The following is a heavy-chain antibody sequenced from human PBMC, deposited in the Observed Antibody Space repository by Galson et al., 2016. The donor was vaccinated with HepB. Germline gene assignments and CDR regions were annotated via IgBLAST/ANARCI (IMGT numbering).Heavy chain of an antibody. Sequence: SVKVSCKASGYTFTNFGISWVRQAPGQGLEWLGWVSGYSGQTNYAQNLQGRITMTTETSTSTAYMELRSLTSDYTADYYCARDLKGELWERDDYYHGMDVWGQGTPVIVSS. CDR1: GYTFTNFG. CDR3: ARDLKGELWERDDYYHGMDV. V-gene: IGHV1-18*04. CDR2: VSGYSGQT. D-gene: IGHD3-16*01. J-gene: IGHJ6*02.